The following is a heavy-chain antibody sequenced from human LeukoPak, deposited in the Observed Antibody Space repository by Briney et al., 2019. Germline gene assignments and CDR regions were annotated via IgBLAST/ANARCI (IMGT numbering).Heavy chain of an antibody. D-gene: IGHD4-17*01. CDR2: VYYSGST. CDR1: GGSISSGDYY. CDR3: AGMSGYGDYGGFDY. Sequence: SETLSLTCTVSGGSISSGDYYWSWIRQPPGKGLEWIGYVYYSGSTYYNPSLKSRVTISVDTSKNQFSLKLSSVTAADTAVYYCAGMSGYGDYGGFDYWGQGTMVTGSS. V-gene: IGHV4-30-4*01. J-gene: IGHJ4*02.